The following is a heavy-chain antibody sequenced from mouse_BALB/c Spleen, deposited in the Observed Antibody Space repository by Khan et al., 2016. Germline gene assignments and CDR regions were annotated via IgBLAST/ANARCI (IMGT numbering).Heavy chain of an antibody. J-gene: IGHJ1*01. D-gene: IGHD2-3*01. CDR1: GFTFSDYY. V-gene: IGHV7-3*02. CDR3: ARDIDDLWYFDV. CDR2: IRNKAKGYTT. Sequence: EVELVESGGGLVQPGGSLRLSCATSGFTFSDYYMSWVRQPPGKALEWLGFIRNKAKGYTTDYSASVKGRFTISRDNSQSILYLQMNTLRAEDSATYYCARDIDDLWYFDVWGAGTTVTVSS.